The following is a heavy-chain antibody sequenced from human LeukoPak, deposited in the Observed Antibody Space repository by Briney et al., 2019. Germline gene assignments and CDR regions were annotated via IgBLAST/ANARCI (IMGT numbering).Heavy chain of an antibody. CDR2: ISGSGGST. D-gene: IGHD3-10*01. CDR3: AKGAITDGSGSYYITPPNPADY. V-gene: IGHV3-23*01. J-gene: IGHJ4*02. Sequence: GGSLRLSCAASGFTFSRYGMSWVRQAPGKGLEWVSAISGSGGSTYYADSVKGRFTISRDNSKNTLYLQMNSLRAEDTAVYYCAKGAITDGSGSYYITPPNPADYWGQGTLVTVSS. CDR1: GFTFSRYG.